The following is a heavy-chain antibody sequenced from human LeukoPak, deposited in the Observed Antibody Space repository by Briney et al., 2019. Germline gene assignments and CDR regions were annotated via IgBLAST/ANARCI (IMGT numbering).Heavy chain of an antibody. CDR1: GVTFSTCR. Sequence: GGSLRLSCAGSGVTFSTCRVNWVRQAPGKGLEWVSFNNDTITSISYADSVKGRFTISRDNSKNTLYLEMNSLRAEDMAIYYCAKMKGHPLPKYYMDVWGQGTTVTVSS. V-gene: IGHV3-21*04. J-gene: IGHJ6*01. CDR2: NNDTITSI. CDR3: AKMKGHPLPKYYMDV. D-gene: IGHD2/OR15-2a*01.